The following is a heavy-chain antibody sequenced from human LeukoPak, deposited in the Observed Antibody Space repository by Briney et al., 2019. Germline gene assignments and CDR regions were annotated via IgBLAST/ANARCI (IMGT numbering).Heavy chain of an antibody. CDR1: GGSISSYY. CDR2: IYTSGST. CDR3: ARRKEYYYDSSGSEDAFDI. V-gene: IGHV4-4*07. Sequence: SETLSLTCTVSGGSISSYYWSWIRQPAGKGLEWIGRIYTSGSTNYNPSLESRVTISVDKSKNQFSLKLSSVTAADTAVYYCARRKEYYYDSSGSEDAFDIWGQGTMVTVSS. J-gene: IGHJ3*02. D-gene: IGHD3-22*01.